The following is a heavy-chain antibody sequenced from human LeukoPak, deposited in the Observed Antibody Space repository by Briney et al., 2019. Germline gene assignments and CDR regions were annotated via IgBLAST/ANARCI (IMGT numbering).Heavy chain of an antibody. Sequence: GGSLRLSCAASGFTLSTYGMHWVRQAPGKGLEWVAVISYDGSNKYYADSVKGRFTISRDNSKNTLYLQMNSLRVEDTAVYYCVRDSPSGFFDLWGRGTLVTVSS. CDR1: GFTLSTYG. J-gene: IGHJ2*01. CDR2: ISYDGSNK. V-gene: IGHV3-30*03. CDR3: VRDSPSGFFDL. D-gene: IGHD6-19*01.